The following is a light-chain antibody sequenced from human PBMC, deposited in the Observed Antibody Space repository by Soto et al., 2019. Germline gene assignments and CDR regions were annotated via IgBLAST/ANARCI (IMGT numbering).Light chain of an antibody. CDR3: SSYGGSNNFVV. Sequence: QSALTQPASVSGSPGQSITISCTGTSSDVGANIFVSWHQQHPGKAPKLMIYAVSSRPSGVSYRFSGSKSGNTASLTISGLQAEDEADYYCSSYGGSNNFVVFGGGTKLTVL. V-gene: IGLV2-14*01. CDR1: SSDVGANIF. J-gene: IGLJ2*01. CDR2: AVS.